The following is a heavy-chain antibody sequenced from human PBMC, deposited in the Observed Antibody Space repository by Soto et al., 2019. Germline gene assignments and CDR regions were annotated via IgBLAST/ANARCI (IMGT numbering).Heavy chain of an antibody. Sequence: PLSLSCTFSDGSITGGDYCWRWSRPPPGEGLEWIGYIYYSGSTSYNPALKSRVTISVDTSKNQFSLKLSSVTAADTAVYYCARDTGYYDSSGKNFFDYWGQGTLVTVSS. D-gene: IGHD3-22*01. J-gene: IGHJ4*02. CDR3: ARDTGYYDSSGKNFFDY. CDR2: IYYSGST. CDR1: DGSITGGDYC. V-gene: IGHV4-30-4*01.